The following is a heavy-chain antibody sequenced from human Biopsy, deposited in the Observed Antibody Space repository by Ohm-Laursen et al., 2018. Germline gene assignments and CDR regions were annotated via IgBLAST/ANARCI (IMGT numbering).Heavy chain of an antibody. D-gene: IGHD3-16*01. Sequence: GASVKVSYKGSGYAVNDYFLHWLRQAPGQGPELMGWISPNSGGTNYAQKFQGRVTMTTDTSTSTVYLELRRLISDDTAVYYCARDIMNRIAGLVARSDVFDVWGQGTLVTVSS. CDR1: GYAVNDYF. V-gene: IGHV1-2*02. CDR2: ISPNSGGT. J-gene: IGHJ3*01. CDR3: ARDIMNRIAGLVARSDVFDV.